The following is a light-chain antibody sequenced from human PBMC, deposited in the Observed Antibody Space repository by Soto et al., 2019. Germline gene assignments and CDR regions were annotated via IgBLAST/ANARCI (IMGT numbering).Light chain of an antibody. CDR2: GNS. CDR1: SSNIGAGYD. J-gene: IGLJ3*02. CDR3: QSYDSSLSGWV. Sequence: QSVLTQPPSVSGAPGQRVTISCTGSSSNIGAGYDVHWYQQLPGTAPKLLIYGNSNRPSGVPDRFSRSKSGTSASLAITGLRAEDEADYYCQSYDSSLSGWVFGGGTKVTVL. V-gene: IGLV1-40*01.